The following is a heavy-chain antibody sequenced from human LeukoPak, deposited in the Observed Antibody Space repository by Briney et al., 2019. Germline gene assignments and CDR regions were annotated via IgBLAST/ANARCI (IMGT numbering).Heavy chain of an antibody. D-gene: IGHD5-12*01. V-gene: IGHV3-23*01. CDR3: AKDHAGGVAAISDY. CDR1: GFTFSSYA. CDR2: ISGSGGST. J-gene: IGHJ4*02. Sequence: GSLRLSCAASGFTFSSYAMSWVRQAPGKGLEWVSAISGSGGSTYYADSVKGRFTISRDNSKNTLYLQMNSLRAEDTAVYYCAKDHAGGVAAISDYWGQGTLVTVSS.